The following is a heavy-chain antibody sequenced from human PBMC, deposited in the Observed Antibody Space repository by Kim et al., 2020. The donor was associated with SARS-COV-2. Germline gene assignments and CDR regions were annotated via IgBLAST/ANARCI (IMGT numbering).Heavy chain of an antibody. J-gene: IGHJ5*02. CDR3: AREGSGSYNWFDP. Sequence: YSQNFQGRLTITRDRSATTAYMELSGLTSKDTAVYFCAREGSGSYNWFDPWGQGTLVTVSS. V-gene: IGHV1-3*01. D-gene: IGHD3-10*01.